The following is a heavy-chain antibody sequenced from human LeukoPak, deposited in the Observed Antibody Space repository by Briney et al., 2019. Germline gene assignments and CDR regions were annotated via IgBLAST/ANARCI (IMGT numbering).Heavy chain of an antibody. CDR1: GFTFSSYG. D-gene: IGHD6-13*01. CDR3: AKSLVGSSWYGADY. Sequence: GGSLRLSCAASGFTFSSYGMHWVRQAPGKGLEWVAVISYDGSNKYYADSVKGRFTISRDNSKNTLYLQMNSLRTEDTAVYYCAKSLVGSSWYGADYWGQGTLVTVSS. V-gene: IGHV3-30*18. J-gene: IGHJ4*02. CDR2: ISYDGSNK.